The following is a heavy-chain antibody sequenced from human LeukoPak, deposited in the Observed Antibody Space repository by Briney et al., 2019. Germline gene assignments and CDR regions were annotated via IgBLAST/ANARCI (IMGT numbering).Heavy chain of an antibody. D-gene: IGHD3-10*01. CDR2: IYYSGST. J-gene: IGHJ4*02. Sequence: PSETLSLTCTVSGGSISSSSYYWGWIRQPPGKGLEWIGNIYYSGSTYYNPSLKSRVTMSVDTSKNQFSLKLSSVTAADTAVYYCARYYHGSGSYYYFDSWGQGTLVTVSS. V-gene: IGHV4-39*01. CDR3: ARYYHGSGSYYYFDS. CDR1: GGSISSSSYY.